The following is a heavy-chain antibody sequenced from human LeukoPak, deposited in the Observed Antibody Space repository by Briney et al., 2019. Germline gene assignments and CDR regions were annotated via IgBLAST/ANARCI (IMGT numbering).Heavy chain of an antibody. CDR3: ARDLSHRYYHSTGYAFDY. V-gene: IGHV1-24*01. J-gene: IGHJ4*02. Sequence: ASVKVSCKVSGYTLTELSMHWVRQAPGKGLEWMGGFDPEDGETFYAQKFQGRVTMTRDTSTSTVYMDLSSLRSEDTAVYYCARDLSHRYYHSTGYAFDYWGQGTLVTVSS. D-gene: IGHD3-22*01. CDR1: GYTLTELS. CDR2: FDPEDGET.